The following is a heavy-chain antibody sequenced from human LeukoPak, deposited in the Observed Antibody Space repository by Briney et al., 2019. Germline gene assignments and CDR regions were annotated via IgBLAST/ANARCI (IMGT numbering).Heavy chain of an antibody. Sequence: GGSLRLSCAASGFTFSSYSMNWVRQAPGKGLEWVSSISSSSSNIYYADSVKGRFTISRDNARNSLYLQMNSLRAEDTAVYYCARIMTTVTTEDYWGQGTLVTVSS. D-gene: IGHD4-17*01. CDR1: GFTFSSYS. V-gene: IGHV3-21*01. J-gene: IGHJ4*02. CDR2: ISSSSSNI. CDR3: ARIMTTVTTEDY.